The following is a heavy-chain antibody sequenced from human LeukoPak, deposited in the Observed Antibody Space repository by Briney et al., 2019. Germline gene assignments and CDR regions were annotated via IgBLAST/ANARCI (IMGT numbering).Heavy chain of an antibody. Sequence: GGSLRLSCAASGFTFSSYGMSWVRQAPGKGLEWVSAISGSGGSTYYADSVKGRFTISRDNSKNTLYLQMNSLRAEDTAVYYCARGTRGDYDILTGYYGYYYYMDVWGKGTTVTISS. D-gene: IGHD3-9*01. CDR2: ISGSGGST. CDR3: ARGTRGDYDILTGYYGYYYYMDV. CDR1: GFTFSSYG. V-gene: IGHV3-23*01. J-gene: IGHJ6*03.